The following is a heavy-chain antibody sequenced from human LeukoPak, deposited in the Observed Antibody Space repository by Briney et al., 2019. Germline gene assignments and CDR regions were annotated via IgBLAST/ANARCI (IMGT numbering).Heavy chain of an antibody. V-gene: IGHV4-4*07. CDR2: IYTSGST. CDR1: GGSISSYY. Sequence: SETLSLTCTVSGGSISSYYWSWIRQPAGKGLGWIGHIYTSGSTNYNPSLKSRVTMSVDTSKNQFSLKLSSVTAADTAVYYCARESGVVIPYDAFDIWGQGTMVTVSS. D-gene: IGHD3-22*01. J-gene: IGHJ3*02. CDR3: ARESGVVIPYDAFDI.